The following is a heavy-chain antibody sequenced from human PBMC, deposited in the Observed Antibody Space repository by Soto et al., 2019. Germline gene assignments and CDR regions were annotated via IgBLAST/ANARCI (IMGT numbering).Heavy chain of an antibody. CDR1: GFTFSSYG. CDR2: ISYDGSNK. CDR3: AKTPHSGWSSSSCYFDY. J-gene: IGHJ4*02. V-gene: IGHV3-30*18. Sequence: QVQLVESGGGVVQPGRSLRLSCAASGFTFSSYGMHWVRQAPGKGLEWVAVISYDGSNKYYADSVKGRFTISRDNSKNTPYLQMNSLRAEDTAVYYCAKTPHSGWSSSSCYFDYWGQGTLVTVSS. D-gene: IGHD6-6*01.